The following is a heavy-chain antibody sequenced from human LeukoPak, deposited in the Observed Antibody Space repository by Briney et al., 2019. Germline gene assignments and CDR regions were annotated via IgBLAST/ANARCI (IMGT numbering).Heavy chain of an antibody. CDR1: GFTFSSYS. D-gene: IGHD2-2*02. J-gene: IGHJ4*02. Sequence: PGGSLRLSCAASGFTFSSYSMNWVRQAPGKGLEWVSYISSSSSTIYYADSVKGRFTISRDNAKNSLYLQMNSLRAEDTAVYYCAKDGFEYCSSSSCYKLDYWGQGTLVTVSS. CDR2: ISSSSSTI. V-gene: IGHV3-48*01. CDR3: AKDGFEYCSSSSCYKLDY.